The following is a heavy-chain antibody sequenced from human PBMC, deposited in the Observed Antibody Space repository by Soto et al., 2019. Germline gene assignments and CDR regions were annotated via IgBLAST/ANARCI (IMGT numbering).Heavy chain of an antibody. CDR3: SKGAFAGYYYYGMDV. D-gene: IGHD3-16*01. CDR1: GFSFNNYA. V-gene: IGHV3-23*01. Sequence: GGSLRLSCAASGFSFNNYAMTWVRQAPGKGLQWVSAISPNGDSTYYADSVKGRFTISRDNSKNALFVQMNSLRAEDKAVYYCSKGAFAGYYYYGMDVWGQGTTVTVSS. J-gene: IGHJ6*02. CDR2: ISPNGDST.